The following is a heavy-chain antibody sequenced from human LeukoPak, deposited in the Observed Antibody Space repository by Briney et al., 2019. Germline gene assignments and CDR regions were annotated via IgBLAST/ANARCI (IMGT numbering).Heavy chain of an antibody. V-gene: IGHV3-53*01. CDR1: GFTVSSNS. CDR3: ARRAGAYSHPYDY. D-gene: IGHD4/OR15-4a*01. Sequence: GGSLRLSCTVSGFTVSSNSMSWVRQAPGKGLEWASFIYSDNAHYSDSVKGRFTISRDNSKNTLYLQMNSLRAEDTAVYYCARRAGAYSHPYDYWGQGTLVTVSS. CDR2: IYSDNA. J-gene: IGHJ4*02.